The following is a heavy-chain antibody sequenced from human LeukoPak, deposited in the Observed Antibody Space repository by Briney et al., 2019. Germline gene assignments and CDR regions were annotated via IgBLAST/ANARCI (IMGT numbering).Heavy chain of an antibody. J-gene: IGHJ6*03. Sequence: ASVKVSXKASGGTFSSYAISWVRQAPGQGLEWMGGIIPIFGTANYAQKFQGRVTITADESTSTAYMELSSLRSEDTAVYYCARVPYYYDSSGYYPDRYYYYYMDVWGKGTTVTVSS. CDR2: IIPIFGTA. CDR3: ARVPYYYDSSGYYPDRYYYYYMDV. V-gene: IGHV1-69*13. D-gene: IGHD3-22*01. CDR1: GGTFSSYA.